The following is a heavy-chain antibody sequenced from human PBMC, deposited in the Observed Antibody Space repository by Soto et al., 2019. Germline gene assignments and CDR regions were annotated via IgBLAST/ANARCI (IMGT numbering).Heavy chain of an antibody. Sequence: EVQLLESGGGLVQPGGSLRLSCAASGFTFSSYAMSWVRQAPGKGLEWVSAIRGSGGSTYYADSVKGRFTISRDKSKHTLYLQMNSLRPEDTAVYYCAKSLSWQPRGANDYWGQGTLVTVSS. D-gene: IGHD3-16*02. V-gene: IGHV3-23*01. CDR1: GFTFSSYA. CDR2: IRGSGGST. J-gene: IGHJ4*02. CDR3: AKSLSWQPRGANDY.